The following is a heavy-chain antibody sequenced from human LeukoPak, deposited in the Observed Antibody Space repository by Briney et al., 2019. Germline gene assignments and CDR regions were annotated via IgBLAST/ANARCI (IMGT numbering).Heavy chain of an antibody. D-gene: IGHD3-10*01. V-gene: IGHV3-66*01. CDR3: AREKGRGVISPYFDY. CDR2: IYNNGDRT. Sequence: GGSLRLSCAASGFIVSNNFMSWVRQAPGKGPEWVSVIYNNGDRTTYADSVKGRFILSRDNSKNTVYLQMNSLRDEDTAVYYCAREKGRGVISPYFDYWGHGVLVTVSS. CDR1: GFIVSNNF. J-gene: IGHJ4*01.